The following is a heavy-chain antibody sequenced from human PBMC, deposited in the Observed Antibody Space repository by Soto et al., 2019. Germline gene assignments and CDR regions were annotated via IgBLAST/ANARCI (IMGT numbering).Heavy chain of an antibody. CDR2: IIDTGSRT. CDR3: AKGLLYNDFLDY. D-gene: IGHD3-3*01. V-gene: IGHV3-23*01. CDR1: GFAFFNYG. J-gene: IGHJ4*02. Sequence: PGGSLRLSCAASGFAFFNYGMSWVRQAPGRGLEWVASIIDTGSRTYYADSVKGRFTISRDNSKNTLYIQMSSLRAEDTAVYYCAKGLLYNDFLDYWGQGALVTVSS.